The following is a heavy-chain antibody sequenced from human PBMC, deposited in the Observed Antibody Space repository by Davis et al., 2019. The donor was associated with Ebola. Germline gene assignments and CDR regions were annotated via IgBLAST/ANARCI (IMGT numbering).Heavy chain of an antibody. CDR2: INAGNGNT. J-gene: IGHJ6*02. CDR3: ARGSSWTPYYYGMDV. D-gene: IGHD6-13*01. V-gene: IGHV1-3*01. Sequence: ASVKVSCKASGYTFTSYDINWVRQAPGQRLEWMGWINAGNGNTKYSQKFQGRVTITRDTSASTAYMELSSLRSEDTAVYYCARGSSWTPYYYGMDVWGQGTTVTVSS. CDR1: GYTFTSYD.